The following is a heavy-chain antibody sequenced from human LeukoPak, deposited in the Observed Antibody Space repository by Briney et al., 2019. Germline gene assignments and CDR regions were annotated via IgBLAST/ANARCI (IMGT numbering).Heavy chain of an antibody. CDR1: GFSLSTTGVG. V-gene: IGHV2-5*01. J-gene: IGHJ4*02. Sequence: SGPTLVKPTQTLTLTCTFSGFSLSTTGVGVGWIRQPPGKAPEWLALIYWNEDKRYSPSLKSRLTISKDTSKNQVVLTMTNMDPVDTATYYCARRPTARQYGDYFGYWGQGTLVTVSS. CDR3: ARRPTARQYGDYFGY. CDR2: IYWNEDK. D-gene: IGHD4-17*01.